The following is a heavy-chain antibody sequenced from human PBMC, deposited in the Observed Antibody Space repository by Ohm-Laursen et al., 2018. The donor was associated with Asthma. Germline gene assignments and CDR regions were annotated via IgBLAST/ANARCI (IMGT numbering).Heavy chain of an antibody. CDR2: IYYSGGT. J-gene: IGHJ4*02. CDR3: AHYGDYIAF. V-gene: IGHV4-59*06. CDR1: GGSISSYY. Sequence: SDTLSLTWTASGGSISSYYWNWIRQHPEKGLKWIGYIYYSGGTYYNPSLRSRVTMLVDTSTNQFSLNLSSVSAADTAMYYCAHYGDYIAFWGQGIPVTVSS. D-gene: IGHD4-17*01.